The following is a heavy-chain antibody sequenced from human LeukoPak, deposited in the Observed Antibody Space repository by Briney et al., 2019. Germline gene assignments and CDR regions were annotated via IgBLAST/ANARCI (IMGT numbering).Heavy chain of an antibody. Sequence: SETLSLTCAVYGGSFSGYYWSWIRQPPGKGLEWIGEINHSGSTNYNPSLKSRVTISVGTSKNQFSLKLSSVTAADTAVYYCARDARRGTTVTTAWYFDYWGQGTLVTVSS. CDR1: GGSFSGYY. CDR3: ARDARRGTTVTTAWYFDY. J-gene: IGHJ4*02. V-gene: IGHV4-34*01. D-gene: IGHD4-17*01. CDR2: INHSGST.